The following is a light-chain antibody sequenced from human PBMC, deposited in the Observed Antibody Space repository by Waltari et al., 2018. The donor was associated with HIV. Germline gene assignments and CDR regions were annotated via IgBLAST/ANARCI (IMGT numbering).Light chain of an antibody. J-gene: IGLJ1*01. V-gene: IGLV1-40*01. CDR2: VNN. CDR1: GAGHE. Sequence: QSVLTQPPSVSGAPGQRVSISCTGSGAGHEVQWYQQIAGKAPKLFIFVNNKRPSWVPARFFGSKSGTSASLASTGLQPEDEAHYYCQSFDSSLTGFVFGSGTEVVVL. CDR3: QSFDSSLTGFV.